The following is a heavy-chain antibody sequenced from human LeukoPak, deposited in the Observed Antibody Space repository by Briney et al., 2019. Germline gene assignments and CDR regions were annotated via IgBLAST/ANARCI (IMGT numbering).Heavy chain of an antibody. J-gene: IGHJ4*02. V-gene: IGHV3-30*18. D-gene: IGHD3-10*01. Sequence: GGSLRLSCAAAGFTFSSYWMSWVRQAPGKGLEWVAVISYDGSNKYYADSVKGRFTISRDNSKNTLYLQMNSLRAEDTAVYYCAKDYGWFGELLFGNFDYWGQGTLVTVSS. CDR3: AKDYGWFGELLFGNFDY. CDR2: ISYDGSNK. CDR1: GFTFSSYW.